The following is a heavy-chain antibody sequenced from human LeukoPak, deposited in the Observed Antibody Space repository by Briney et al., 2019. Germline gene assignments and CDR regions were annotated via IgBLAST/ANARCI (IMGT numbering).Heavy chain of an antibody. CDR2: INPNSGGT. CDR1: GYTFTGYY. V-gene: IGHV1-2*02. D-gene: IGHD2-15*01. CDR3: ARGREGYCSGGGCYTLDDY. Sequence: ASVKVSCKASGYTFTGYYMHWVRQAPGQGLEWMGWINPNSGGTNYAQKFQGRVTMTRDTSISTAYMELSRLRSDDTAVYYCARGREGYCSGGGCYTLDDYWGQGTLVTVSS. J-gene: IGHJ4*02.